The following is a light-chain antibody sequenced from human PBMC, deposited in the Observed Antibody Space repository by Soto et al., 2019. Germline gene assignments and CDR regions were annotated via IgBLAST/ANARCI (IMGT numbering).Light chain of an antibody. CDR2: EVS. J-gene: IGLJ2*01. Sequence: QSVLTQPASVSGSPGQSVTISCTGTSSDIGTYKYVYWFQHHPGTAPKLIIFEVSNRPSGISDRFSGFKSANTAYLTISGVQPEDEADYHCSSYTPIDTVVFGGGTQLTVL. CDR3: SSYTPIDTVV. V-gene: IGLV2-14*01. CDR1: SSDIGTYKY.